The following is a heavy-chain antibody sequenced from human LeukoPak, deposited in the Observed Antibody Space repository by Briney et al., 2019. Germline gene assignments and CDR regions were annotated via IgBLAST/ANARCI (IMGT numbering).Heavy chain of an antibody. Sequence: PSETLSLTCTVSGGSINGYYGSWIRQPPGKGLEWIGYIYYSETTYYNPSLKSRLTISVDTSKNQFSLKLSSVTAADTALYYCASDRTYVSGSFDYWGQGTLVTVSS. V-gene: IGHV4-59*04. CDR2: IYYSETT. CDR3: ASDRTYVSGSFDY. CDR1: GGSINGYY. D-gene: IGHD3-10*01. J-gene: IGHJ4*02.